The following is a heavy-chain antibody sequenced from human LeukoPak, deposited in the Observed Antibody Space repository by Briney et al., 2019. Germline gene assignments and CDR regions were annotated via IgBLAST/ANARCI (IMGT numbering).Heavy chain of an antibody. D-gene: IGHD3-22*01. CDR2: INSDGSST. J-gene: IGHJ3*02. CDR1: GFTFSSYS. V-gene: IGHV3-74*01. CDR3: ARAPYYYDTSGFLI. Sequence: GGSLRLSCAASGFTFSSYSMNWVRQAPGKGLVWASRINSDGSSTTYADSVKGRFTISRDNAKNTLYLQMNSLRAEDTAVYYCARAPYYYDTSGFLIWGQGTMVTVSS.